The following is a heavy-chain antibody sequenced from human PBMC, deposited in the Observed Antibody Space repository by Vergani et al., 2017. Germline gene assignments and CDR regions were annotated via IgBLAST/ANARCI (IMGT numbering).Heavy chain of an antibody. V-gene: IGHV1-69*12. CDR3: ARDSEGCSSTSCYQSFDY. CDR1: GGTFSSYA. Sequence: QVQLVQSGAEVKKPGSSVKVSCKASGGTFSSYAISWVRQAPGQGLEWMGGIIPMFGTANYAQKFQGRVTITADEFTSTDYMELSSLRSEDTAVYYCARDSEGCSSTSCYQSFDYWGQGTLVTVSS. J-gene: IGHJ4*02. CDR2: IIPMFGTA. D-gene: IGHD2-2*01.